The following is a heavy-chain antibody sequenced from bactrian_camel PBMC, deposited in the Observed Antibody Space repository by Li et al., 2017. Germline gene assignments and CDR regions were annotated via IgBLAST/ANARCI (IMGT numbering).Heavy chain of an antibody. D-gene: IGHD2*01. CDR1: YTYRRRC. V-gene: IGHV3S1*01. J-gene: IGHJ4*01. CDR3: LVGFDY. Sequence: QVQLVESGGGSVRAGGSLRLSCGYTYRRRCMAWFRQAPGKEREGVAAINSSGGRTSYADSVGGRFTISRDNSRNTVILELTSLAIEDTAMYYCLVGFDYWGQGTQVTVS. CDR2: INSSGGRT.